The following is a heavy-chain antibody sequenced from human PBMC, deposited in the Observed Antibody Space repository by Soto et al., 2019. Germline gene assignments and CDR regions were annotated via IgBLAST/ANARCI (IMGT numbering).Heavy chain of an antibody. Sequence: GGSLRLSCAASGFTFSDYYMSWIRQAPGKGLEWVSYISSSGSAIYYADSVKGRFTVSRDNDKQSLYLQMNSMRPDDKAVYYCARNYYGSGSGVYFYGMDFWAQGTTVTVS. CDR1: GFTFSDYY. CDR2: ISSSGSAI. CDR3: ARNYYGSGSGVYFYGMDF. J-gene: IGHJ6*01. D-gene: IGHD3-10*01. V-gene: IGHV3-11*01.